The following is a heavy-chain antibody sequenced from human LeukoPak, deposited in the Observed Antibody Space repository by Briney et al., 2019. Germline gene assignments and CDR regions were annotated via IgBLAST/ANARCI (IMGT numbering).Heavy chain of an antibody. CDR1: GGSISSGGYY. CDR3: ASTVGWLQFGLAIYH. J-gene: IGHJ5*02. Sequence: NPSETLSLTCTVSGGSISSGGYYWSWIRQPPGKGLEWIGYIYHSGSTYYNPSLKSRVTISVDRSKNQFSLKLSSVTAADTAVYYCASTVGWLQFGLAIYHWGQGTLVTVSS. V-gene: IGHV4-30-2*01. D-gene: IGHD5-24*01. CDR2: IYHSGST.